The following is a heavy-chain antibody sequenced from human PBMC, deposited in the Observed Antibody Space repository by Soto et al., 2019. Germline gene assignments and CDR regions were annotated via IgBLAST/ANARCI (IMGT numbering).Heavy chain of an antibody. D-gene: IGHD6-13*01. CDR2: TYYRSKWYN. CDR1: GDSVSSNSAA. Sequence: SQTLSLTCAISGDSVSSNSAAWNWIRQSPSRGLEWLGRTYYRSKWYNDYAVSVKSRITINPDTSKNQFSLQLNSVTPEDTAVYYCARDQVQQPVQGGYYGMDVWGQGTTVTVSS. CDR3: ARDQVQQPVQGGYYGMDV. V-gene: IGHV6-1*01. J-gene: IGHJ6*02.